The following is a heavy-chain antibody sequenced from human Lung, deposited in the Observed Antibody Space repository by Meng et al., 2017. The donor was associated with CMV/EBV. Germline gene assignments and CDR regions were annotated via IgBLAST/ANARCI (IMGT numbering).Heavy chain of an antibody. Sequence: ESXKISXAASGFTFSSHAMSWVRQAPGEGLEWVSAISGSGGSTYYADSVKGRFTISRDNSKNTLYLQMNSLRAEDTAVYYCAKDRPMYYDFWSGLDYWGQGTXVTVSS. J-gene: IGHJ4*02. CDR2: ISGSGGST. V-gene: IGHV3-23*01. CDR3: AKDRPMYYDFWSGLDY. CDR1: GFTFSSHA. D-gene: IGHD3-3*01.